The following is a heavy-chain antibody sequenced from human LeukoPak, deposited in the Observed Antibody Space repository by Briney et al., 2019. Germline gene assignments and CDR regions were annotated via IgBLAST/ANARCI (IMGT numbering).Heavy chain of an antibody. D-gene: IGHD6-13*01. CDR3: PRLLYSGSWYYGMDV. Sequence: SETLSLTCTVPGASFSSSYWRWIRQPPGKGLEWIGYISYTGYANYNPSLKSRVTISVDTSKKQFSLRLHSVPAADTAVYYCPRLLYSGSWYYGMDVWGRGTSVTVSS. CDR2: ISYTGYA. V-gene: IGHV4-59*08. J-gene: IGHJ6*02. CDR1: GASFSSSY.